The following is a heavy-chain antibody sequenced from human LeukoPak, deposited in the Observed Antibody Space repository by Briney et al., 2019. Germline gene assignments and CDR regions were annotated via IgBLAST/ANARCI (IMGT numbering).Heavy chain of an antibody. CDR3: ARDLGQYYDTSDNWFDP. CDR1: GFTFSSYS. V-gene: IGHV3-21*01. D-gene: IGHD3-22*01. J-gene: IGHJ5*02. CDR2: ISSSSYI. Sequence: PGGSLRLSCAASGFTFSSYSMNWVRQAPGKGLEWVSSISSSSYIYYADSVKGRFTISRDNSKNTLYLQMNSLRVEDTAVYYCARDLGQYYDTSDNWFDPWGQGTLVTVSS.